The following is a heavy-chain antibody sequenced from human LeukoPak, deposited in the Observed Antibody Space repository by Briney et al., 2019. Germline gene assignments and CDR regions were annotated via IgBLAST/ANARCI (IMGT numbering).Heavy chain of an antibody. J-gene: IGHJ4*02. CDR2: INPNSGGT. V-gene: IGHV1-2*02. D-gene: IGHD2-2*01. CDR1: GYTFTGYY. Sequence: ASVKVSCKASGYTFTGYYMHWVRQAPGQGLEWMGWINPNSGGTNYAQKFQGRVTMTRDTSISTAYMELSRLRPDDTAVYYCARVSCSSTSCYYDYWGQGTLVTVSS. CDR3: ARVSCSSTSCYYDY.